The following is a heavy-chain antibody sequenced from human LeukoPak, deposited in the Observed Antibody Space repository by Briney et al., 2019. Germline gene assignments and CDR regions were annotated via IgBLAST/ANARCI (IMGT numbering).Heavy chain of an antibody. CDR1: GGSISSSSYY. J-gene: IGHJ4*02. CDR2: IYYSGST. Sequence: SETLSLTCTVSGGSISSSSYYWGWIRQPPGKGLEWIGSIYYSGSTYYNPSLKSRVTISVDTSKNQFSLKLSSVTAADTAVYYCARGPGAATTESFELWGQGTLVTVSS. V-gene: IGHV4-39*07. CDR3: ARGPGAATTESFEL. D-gene: IGHD1-26*01.